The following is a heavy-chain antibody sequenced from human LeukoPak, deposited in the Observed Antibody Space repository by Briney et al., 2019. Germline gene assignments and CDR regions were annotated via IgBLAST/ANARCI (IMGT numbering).Heavy chain of an antibody. CDR1: GFDFSNYY. CDR2: IKYDGTYT. J-gene: IGHJ4*02. CDR3: TRDEGATVATYRFDF. Sequence: GGSVRLSCEASGFDFSNYYMSWVRQAPGKGLEWLANIKYDGTYTNYKDSVKGRLTLSRDNAKNSVYLQMNSLRAEDTVVYYCTRDEGATVATYRFDFWGRGTLVTVSS. D-gene: IGHD4-23*01. V-gene: IGHV3-7*01.